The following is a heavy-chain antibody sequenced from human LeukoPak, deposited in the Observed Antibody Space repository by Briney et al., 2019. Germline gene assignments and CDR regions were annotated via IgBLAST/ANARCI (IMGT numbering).Heavy chain of an antibody. CDR3: ARDPGAYYDSSGYLNWFDP. CDR1: GGSITTRSYY. D-gene: IGHD3-22*01. V-gene: IGHV4-39*07. Sequence: SETLSLTCTVSGGSITTRSYYWGWIRQPPGKGLEWIGSMHHSGSTYYNPSLKSRVTTSVDTSKYQFSLKLSSVTAADTAVYYCARDPGAYYDSSGYLNWFDPWGQGTLVTVSS. CDR2: MHHSGST. J-gene: IGHJ5*02.